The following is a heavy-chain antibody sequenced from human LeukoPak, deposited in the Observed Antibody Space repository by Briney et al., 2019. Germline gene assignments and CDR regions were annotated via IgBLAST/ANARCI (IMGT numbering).Heavy chain of an antibody. CDR1: GGTFSSYA. CDR3: ARGYSGYRNDY. CDR2: IIPIFGTA. D-gene: IGHD5-12*01. J-gene: IGHJ4*02. Sequence: SVKVSCKASGGTFSSYAINWVRQTPGQGLEWMGGIIPIFGTANYAQKFQGRVTITADESTSTAYMELSSLRSEDTAVYYCARGYSGYRNDYWGQGTLVTVSS. V-gene: IGHV1-69*01.